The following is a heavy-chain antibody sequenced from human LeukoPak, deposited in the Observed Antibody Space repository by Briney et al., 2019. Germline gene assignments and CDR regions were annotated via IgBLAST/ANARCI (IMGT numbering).Heavy chain of an antibody. V-gene: IGHV1-69*13. CDR1: GGTFSSYA. D-gene: IGHD2-2*01. CDR2: IIPIFGTA. CDR3: AHADIVVVPAAVRVDYYYGMDV. J-gene: IGHJ6*02. Sequence: SVTVSCKASGGTFSSYAISWVRQAPGQGLEWMGGIIPIFGTANYAQKFQGRVTITADESTSTAYMELSSLRSEDTAVYYCAHADIVVVPAAVRVDYYYGMDVWGQGTTVTVSS.